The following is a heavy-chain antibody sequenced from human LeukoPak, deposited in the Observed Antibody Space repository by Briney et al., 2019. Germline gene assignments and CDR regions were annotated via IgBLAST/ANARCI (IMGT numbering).Heavy chain of an antibody. CDR2: IYHSGDT. Sequence: PSQTLSLTCGVSGGFIRSSGYSWSWIRQSPGMGLEWIGYIYHSGDTYYNPSLKYRLTISVDRLKNQFSLRLTSVTAADTAVYYCVRGSSVTMVRGVIVTYGLDVWGQGTTVTVSS. CDR3: VRGSSVTMVRGVIVTYGLDV. D-gene: IGHD3-10*01. CDR1: GGFIRSSGYS. J-gene: IGHJ6*02. V-gene: IGHV4-30-2*06.